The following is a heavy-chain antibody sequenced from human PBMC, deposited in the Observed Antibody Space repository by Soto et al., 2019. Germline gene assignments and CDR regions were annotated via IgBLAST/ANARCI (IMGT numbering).Heavy chain of an antibody. CDR2: ISAYNGNT. D-gene: IGHD2-8*01. CDR3: AREGSIVLMVYATNYYYYGMDV. V-gene: IGHV1-18*01. J-gene: IGHJ6*02. CDR1: GYTFTSYG. Sequence: AAVKVSCKASGYTFTSYGISWVRQAPGQGLEWMGWISAYNGNTNYAQKLQGRVTMTTDTSTSTAYMELRSLRSDDKAVYYCAREGSIVLMVYATNYYYYGMDVWGQGTTVTVSS.